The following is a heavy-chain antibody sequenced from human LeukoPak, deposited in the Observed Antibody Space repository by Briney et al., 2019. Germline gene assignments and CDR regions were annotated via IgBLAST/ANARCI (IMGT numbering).Heavy chain of an antibody. CDR1: GYMFTTYY. D-gene: IGHD6-6*01. CDR2: INPHSGGT. J-gene: IGHJ4*02. Sequence: ASVKVSCKTSGYMFTTYYPHWVRQAPGQGLEWMGWINPHSGGTNYAQKFQGRVTMTRDTSIGTVYMELSSLRSDDTAAYYCARDTSPTWVAARQDVRGSFDYWGQGTLVTVSS. CDR3: ARDTSPTWVAARQDVRGSFDY. V-gene: IGHV1-2*02.